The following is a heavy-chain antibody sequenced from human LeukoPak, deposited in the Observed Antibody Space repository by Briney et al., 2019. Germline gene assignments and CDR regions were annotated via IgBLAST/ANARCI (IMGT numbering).Heavy chain of an antibody. J-gene: IGHJ4*02. CDR2: ILTSGST. CDR3: ARLRVSGSYLYYFDY. Sequence: SETPSLTCTVSGGSISSYHWSWVRQPPGKGLEWIGYILTSGSTNYNPSLKSRLTISVDTSKNQFTLKLSSVTAADTAVYCCARLRVSGSYLYYFDYWGQGTLVTVSS. CDR1: GGSISSYH. V-gene: IGHV4-4*09. D-gene: IGHD1-26*01.